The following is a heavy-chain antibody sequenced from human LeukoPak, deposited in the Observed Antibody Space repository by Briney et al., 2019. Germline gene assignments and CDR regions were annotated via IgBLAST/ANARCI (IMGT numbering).Heavy chain of an antibody. J-gene: IGHJ2*01. Sequence: PSETLSLTCTVSGGSISSGDYYWSWIRQPPGKGLEWIRYIYYSGSTYYNPSLKSRVTISVDTSKNQFSLKLSSVTAADTAVYYCARESVVPAAFWYFDLWGRGTLVTVSS. CDR3: ARESVVPAAFWYFDL. D-gene: IGHD2-2*01. CDR1: GGSISSGDYY. V-gene: IGHV4-30-4*08. CDR2: IYYSGST.